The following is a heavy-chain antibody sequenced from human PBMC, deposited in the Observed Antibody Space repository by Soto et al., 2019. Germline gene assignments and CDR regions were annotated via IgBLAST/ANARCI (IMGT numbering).Heavy chain of an antibody. Sequence: AGGSLRLSCAASGFTVSSNYMSWVRQAPGKGLEWVSVIYSGGSTYYADSVKGRFTISRDNSKNTLYLQMNSLRAEDTAVYYCARYYYDSSGYFGYWGQGTLVTVSS. CDR3: ARYYYDSSGYFGY. D-gene: IGHD3-22*01. CDR1: GFTVSSNY. J-gene: IGHJ4*02. CDR2: IYSGGST. V-gene: IGHV3-66*01.